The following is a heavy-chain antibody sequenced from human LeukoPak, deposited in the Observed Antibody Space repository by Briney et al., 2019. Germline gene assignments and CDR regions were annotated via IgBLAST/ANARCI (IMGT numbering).Heavy chain of an antibody. CDR3: ALTMYYYGSGSYSVDP. D-gene: IGHD3-10*01. Sequence: PSETLSLTCTVSGGSISSYYWSWIRQPPGKGLEWIGSIYYSGSTYYNPSLKSRVTISVDTSKNQFSLKLSSVTAADTAVYYCALTMYYYGSGSYSVDPRGQGTLVTVSS. CDR1: GGSISSYY. J-gene: IGHJ5*02. CDR2: IYYSGST. V-gene: IGHV4-39*07.